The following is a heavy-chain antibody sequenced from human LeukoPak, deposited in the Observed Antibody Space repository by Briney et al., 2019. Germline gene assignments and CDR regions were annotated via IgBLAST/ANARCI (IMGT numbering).Heavy chain of an antibody. D-gene: IGHD1/OR15-1a*01. CDR1: GFTFSSYS. Sequence: GGSLRLSCAASGFTFSSYSMNWVRQAPGKGLEWVSSISSSSSYIYYADSVKGRFTISRDNAKNSLYLQMNSLRAEDTAVYYCTRVGEQEYFQHWGQGTLVTVSS. J-gene: IGHJ1*01. V-gene: IGHV3-21*01. CDR2: ISSSSSYI. CDR3: TRVGEQEYFQH.